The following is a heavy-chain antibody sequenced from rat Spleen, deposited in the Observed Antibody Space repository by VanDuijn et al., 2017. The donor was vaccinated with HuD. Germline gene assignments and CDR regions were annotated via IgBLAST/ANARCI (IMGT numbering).Heavy chain of an antibody. V-gene: IGHV5-7*01. CDR2: ISYDGSST. D-gene: IGHD1-1*01. Sequence: EVHLVESGGGLVQPGRSLKLSCAASGFTFSDYNMAWVRQAPKKGLEWVATISYDGSSTYYRDSVKGRFTISRDNAKSTLYLQMDSLRSEDTATYYCARLDSPDYWGQGVMVTVSS. J-gene: IGHJ2*01. CDR3: ARLDSPDY. CDR1: GFTFSDYN.